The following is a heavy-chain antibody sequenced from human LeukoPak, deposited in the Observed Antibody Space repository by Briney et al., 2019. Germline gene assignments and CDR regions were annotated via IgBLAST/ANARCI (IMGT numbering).Heavy chain of an antibody. CDR2: IYYSGST. J-gene: IGHJ3*02. CDR1: GGSISSYY. CDR3: ARRVDAFDI. V-gene: IGHV4-59*01. Sequence: SETLSLTCTVSGGSISSYYWRWIRQPPGKGLEWIGYIYYSGSTNYNPSLKSRVTISVDTSKNQFSLELSSVTAADTAVYYCARRVDAFDIWGQGTMVTVSS.